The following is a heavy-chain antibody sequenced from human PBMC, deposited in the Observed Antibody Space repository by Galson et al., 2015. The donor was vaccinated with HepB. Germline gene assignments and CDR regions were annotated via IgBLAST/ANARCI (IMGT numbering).Heavy chain of an antibody. V-gene: IGHV3-48*01. J-gene: IGHJ4*02. CDR2: ISSSSSTI. CDR1: GFTFSSYS. CDR3: ARGEGYCSGGSCAY. D-gene: IGHD2-15*01. Sequence: SLRLSCAASGFTFSSYSMNWVRQAPGKGLEWVSYISSSSSTIYYADSVKGRFTISRDNAKNSLYLQMNSLRAEDTAVYYCARGEGYCSGGSCAYWGQGTLVTVSS.